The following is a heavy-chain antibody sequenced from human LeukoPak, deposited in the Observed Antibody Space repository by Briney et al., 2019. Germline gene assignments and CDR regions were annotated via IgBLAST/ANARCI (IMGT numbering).Heavy chain of an antibody. J-gene: IGHJ4*02. CDR3: AKGGMVRGVIMYY. CDR1: GFTFSSYA. D-gene: IGHD3-10*01. CDR2: ISGSGGST. V-gene: IGHV3-23*01. Sequence: GGSLRLSCAASGFTFSSYAMSWVRQAPGKGLEWVSAISGSGGSTYYADSVKGRFTISRDNSKNTPYLQMNSLRAEDTAVYNCAKGGMVRGVIMYYWGQGTLVTVSS.